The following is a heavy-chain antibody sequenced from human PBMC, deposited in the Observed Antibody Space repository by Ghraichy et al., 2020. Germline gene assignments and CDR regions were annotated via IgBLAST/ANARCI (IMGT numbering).Heavy chain of an antibody. V-gene: IGHV4-38-2*02. CDR2: ISHSGKT. CDR3: ARDIGGVATDF. Sequence: SETLSLTCSVSGYSISSGYFWGWIRQPPGKGLEWIGTISHSGKTYYSPSLKSRVTISADTSKNQFSLKLSSVTAADTAVYYWARDIGGVATDFWGQGTLVTVSS. D-gene: IGHD5-12*01. CDR1: GYSISSGYF. J-gene: IGHJ4*02.